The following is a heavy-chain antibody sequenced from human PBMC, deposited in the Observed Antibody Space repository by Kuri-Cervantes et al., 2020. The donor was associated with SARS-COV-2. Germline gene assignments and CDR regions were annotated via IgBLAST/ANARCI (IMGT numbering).Heavy chain of an antibody. D-gene: IGHD2-2*01. J-gene: IGHJ6*02. CDR1: GFTFSSYS. Sequence: ETLSLTCAASGFTFSSYSMNWVRQAPGKGLEWVSSISSSSYIYYADSVKGRFTISRDNAKNSLYLQMNSLRVEDTAVYYCARDSSIVVGRKGYYGMDVWGQGTTVTVSS. CDR3: ARDSSIVVGRKGYYGMDV. CDR2: ISSSSYI. V-gene: IGHV3-21*01.